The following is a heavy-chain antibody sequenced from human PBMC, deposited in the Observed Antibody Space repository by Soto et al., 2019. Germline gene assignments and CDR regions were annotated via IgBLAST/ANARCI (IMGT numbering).Heavy chain of an antibody. Sequence: TSETLSLTCTVSGDSIASNSYFWAWIRQPPGKGLEWIGSIYYSGTTKYSPSLKSRVTMSVDTSKNHFSLKLISVTTADTAVYFCEREGNLGRWIQPLDSWGQGTLVTVSS. V-gene: IGHV4-39*07. CDR2: IYYSGTT. D-gene: IGHD2-2*03. J-gene: IGHJ4*02. CDR3: EREGNLGRWIQPLDS. CDR1: GDSIASNSYF.